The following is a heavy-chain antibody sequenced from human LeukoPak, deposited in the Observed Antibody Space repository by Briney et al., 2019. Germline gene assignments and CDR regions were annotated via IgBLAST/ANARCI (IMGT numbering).Heavy chain of an antibody. V-gene: IGHV4-61*01. CDR3: ARDGNQPWFDY. D-gene: IGHD1-14*01. CDR2: IYYSGTT. CDR1: GGSVSSGSYY. Sequence: PSETLSLTCTVSGGSVSSGSYYWSWIRQPPGKGLEWIAYIYYSGTTNYNPSLKSRVTMSIDTSKNLFSLKVSSMTAADTAVYYCARDGNQPWFDYWGQGTLVTVSS. J-gene: IGHJ4*02.